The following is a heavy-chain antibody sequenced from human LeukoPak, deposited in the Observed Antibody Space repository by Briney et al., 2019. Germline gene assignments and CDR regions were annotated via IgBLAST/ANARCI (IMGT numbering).Heavy chain of an antibody. CDR2: ISGSGDNT. CDR3: ARGRGGDYVPSRFDY. V-gene: IGHV3-23*01. D-gene: IGHD4-17*01. Sequence: GGSLILSCSGSGFAFSGFAMVGFLHAPGKGLEGCSSISGSGDNTYYADSVDGRFTVFRDNPTNTLYLQMNSLRAEDPALSSCARGRGGDYVPSRFDYWSQGTLVTVSS. J-gene: IGHJ4*02. CDR1: GFAFSGFA.